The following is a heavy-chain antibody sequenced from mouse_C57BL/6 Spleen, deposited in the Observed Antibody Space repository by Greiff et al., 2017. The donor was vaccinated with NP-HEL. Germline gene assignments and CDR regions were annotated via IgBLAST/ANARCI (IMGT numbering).Heavy chain of an antibody. Sequence: QVQLQQSGAELVKPGASVKISCKASGYAFSSYWMNWVKQRPGTGLEWIGQIYPGDGDTNYNGKFKGKATLTADKSSSTAYMQLSSLTSEDSAVYFCARGYYGSSPYFDVWGTGTTVTVSS. CDR3: ARGYYGSSPYFDV. D-gene: IGHD1-1*01. J-gene: IGHJ1*03. V-gene: IGHV1-80*01. CDR2: IYPGDGDT. CDR1: GYAFSSYW.